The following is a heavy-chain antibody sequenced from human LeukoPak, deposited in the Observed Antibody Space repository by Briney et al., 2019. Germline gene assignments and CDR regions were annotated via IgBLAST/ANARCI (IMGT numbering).Heavy chain of an antibody. CDR3: ARDSGDSGYDGIYFDY. CDR1: GGYISSSRYY. J-gene: IGHJ4*02. CDR2: IYYSGST. D-gene: IGHD5-12*01. Sequence: MSLTCSVSGGYISSSRYYWGWIRQPPGKGLEWIGSIYYSGSTYYNPSLKSRVTISVDTSKNQFSLKLSSVTAADTAVYYCARDSGDSGYDGIYFDYWGQGTLVTVSS. V-gene: IGHV4-39*07.